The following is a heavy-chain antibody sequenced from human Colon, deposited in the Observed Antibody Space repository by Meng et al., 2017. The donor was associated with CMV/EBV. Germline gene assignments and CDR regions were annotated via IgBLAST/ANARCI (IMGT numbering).Heavy chain of an antibody. CDR1: GFTFDDYG. J-gene: IGHJ4*02. Sequence: GESLKIYCVASGFTFDDYGMGWVRQAPGKGLEWVSGTNWNGGSTDYADSVKGRFTISRDNAKNSLYLQMNSLRVEDTALYYCARDTSRPGYYFDYWGQGILVTVSS. D-gene: IGHD2-2*01. V-gene: IGHV3-20*04. CDR2: TNWNGGST. CDR3: ARDTSRPGYYFDY.